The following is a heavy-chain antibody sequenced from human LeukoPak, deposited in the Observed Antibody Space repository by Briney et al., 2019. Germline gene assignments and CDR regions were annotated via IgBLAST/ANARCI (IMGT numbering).Heavy chain of an antibody. D-gene: IGHD6-19*01. Sequence: SETLSLTCTVSGDSVSSGSSYWSWIRQPPGEGLQWLGYIYHSGSTNYNPSLKSRVTISVDTSKNQFSLKLSSVTTADTAVYYCARGSAWYFVYWGQGTLVTVSS. CDR2: IYHSGST. CDR3: ARGSAWYFVY. V-gene: IGHV4-61*01. J-gene: IGHJ4*02. CDR1: GDSVSSGSSY.